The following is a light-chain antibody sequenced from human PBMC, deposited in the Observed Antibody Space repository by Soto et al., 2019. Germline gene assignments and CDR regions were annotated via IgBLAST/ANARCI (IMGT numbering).Light chain of an antibody. CDR2: GAS. V-gene: IGKV3-11*01. Sequence: EIVLTQSPATLSSFPGDRVTLSCRASQYINTRLAWYQHRPGQAPRLLIYGASSRATGIPDRFSGSGSETDFTLTISSLEPEDSAVYYCQQRSNWPSLTFGGGTRLEIK. J-gene: IGKJ5*01. CDR1: QYINTR. CDR3: QQRSNWPSLT.